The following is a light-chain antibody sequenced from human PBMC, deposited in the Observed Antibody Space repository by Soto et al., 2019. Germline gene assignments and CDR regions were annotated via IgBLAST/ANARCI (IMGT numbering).Light chain of an antibody. CDR2: DVN. CDR1: SSDVGSTFNY. CDR3: SAYSTGSTPVL. J-gene: IGLJ3*02. V-gene: IGLV2-14*03. Sequence: QSALTQPASVSGSPGQSITISCTGTSSDVGSTFNYVSWYQHHPGKAPRLIMSDVNNRPSGVSDRFSGSKSGNTASLTISGLQAEDEAHYFCSAYSTGSTPVLFGGGTKLTVL.